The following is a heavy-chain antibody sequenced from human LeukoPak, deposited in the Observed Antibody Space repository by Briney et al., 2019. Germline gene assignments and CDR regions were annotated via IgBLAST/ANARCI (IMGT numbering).Heavy chain of an antibody. CDR2: IYHTGRT. CDR1: GYSISSNYS. J-gene: IGHJ4*02. V-gene: IGHV4-38-2*01. CDR3: ARAQWLVPPYFDF. D-gene: IGHD6-19*01. Sequence: SETLSLTCAVSGYSISSNYSWGCIRPPPGKGLEWIGSIYHTGRTYYNPSLKSRVTISVDTSKNQFSLKLNSVTAADTAVYYCARAQWLVPPYFDFWGQGTLVTVSS.